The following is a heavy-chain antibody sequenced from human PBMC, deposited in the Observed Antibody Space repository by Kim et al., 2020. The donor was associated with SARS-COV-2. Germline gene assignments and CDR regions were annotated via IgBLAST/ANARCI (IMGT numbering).Heavy chain of an antibody. J-gene: IGHJ5*02. CDR1: GYTFTSYA. Sequence: ASVKVSCKASGYTFTSYAMHWVRQAPGQRLEWMGWINAGNGNTKYSQKFQGRVTITRDTSASTAYMELSSLRSEDTALYYCARDGSITIFGVVIDDNWFDPWGQGTLVTVSS. D-gene: IGHD3-3*01. CDR3: ARDGSITIFGVVIDDNWFDP. CDR2: INAGNGNT. V-gene: IGHV1-3*01.